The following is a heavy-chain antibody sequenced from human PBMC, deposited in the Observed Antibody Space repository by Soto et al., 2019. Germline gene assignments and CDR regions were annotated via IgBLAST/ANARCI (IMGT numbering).Heavy chain of an antibody. D-gene: IGHD3-3*01. CDR1: GYTFTSYA. Sequence: QVQLVQSGAEVKKPGASVKVSCKASGYTFTSYAMHWVRQAPGQRLEWMGWINDGNGNTKYSQKFQGRVTITRDTSASTAYMELRSLRSEDTAVYYCASDLGYYDFWSPPAYWGQGTLVTVSS. CDR3: ASDLGYYDFWSPPAY. CDR2: INDGNGNT. V-gene: IGHV1-3*01. J-gene: IGHJ4*02.